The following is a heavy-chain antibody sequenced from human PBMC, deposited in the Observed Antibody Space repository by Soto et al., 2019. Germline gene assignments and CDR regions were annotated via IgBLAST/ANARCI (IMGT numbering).Heavy chain of an antibody. J-gene: IGHJ5*02. CDR3: ARQGAAVPTVPLIWFDP. D-gene: IGHD6-13*01. CDR1: GYFFAGYW. Sequence: VQLVQSGTEVKKPGESLKISCKGSGYFFAGYWIAWVRQMPGKGLEWMGIIYPDNSNTKYSRSYQGQVTISADKSSSTAYLQWSSLKASDTAIYYCARQGAAVPTVPLIWFDPWGQGTLVTGSA. V-gene: IGHV5-51*01. CDR2: IYPDNSNT.